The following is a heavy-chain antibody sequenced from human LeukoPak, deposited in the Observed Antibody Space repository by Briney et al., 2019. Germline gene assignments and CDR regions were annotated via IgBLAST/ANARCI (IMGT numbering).Heavy chain of an antibody. CDR2: IIPIFGTA. V-gene: IGHV1-69*01. CDR1: GGTFSSYA. J-gene: IGHJ5*02. D-gene: IGHD2-2*01. CDR3: AREVKYQLLSSNWFDP. Sequence: SVKVSCKASGGTFSSYAISWVRQAPGQGLEWMGGIIPIFGTANYAQKFQGRVTITADESTSTAYMELSRLRSDDTAVYYCAREVKYQLLSSNWFDPWGQGTLVTVSS.